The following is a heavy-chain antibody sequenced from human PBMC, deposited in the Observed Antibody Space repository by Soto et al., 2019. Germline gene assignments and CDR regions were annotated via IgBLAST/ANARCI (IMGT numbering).Heavy chain of an antibody. V-gene: IGHV3-48*01. D-gene: IGHD3-22*01. J-gene: IGHJ5*02. CDR1: GFTFSSYS. CDR3: ARDRFDYYDSSGYWRFDP. CDR2: ISSSSRTI. Sequence: EVQLVESGGGLVQPGGSLRLSCAASGFTFSSYSMNWVRQAPGKGLEWVSYISSSSRTIYYADSVKGRFTISRDNAKNSLYLQMNSLRADDTAVYYCARDRFDYYDSSGYWRFDPWGQGTLVTVSS.